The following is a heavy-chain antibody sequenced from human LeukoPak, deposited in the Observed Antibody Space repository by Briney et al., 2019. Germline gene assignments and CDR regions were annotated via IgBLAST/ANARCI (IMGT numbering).Heavy chain of an antibody. CDR1: GFAFSSSS. V-gene: IGHV3-23*01. CDR2: INGAGGTT. J-gene: IGHJ4*02. Sequence: GGSLRLSCATSGFAFSSSSMSWVRQAPGKGLEWVSTINGAGGTTYYAESVKGRFSISSDNSMNSVSLQSSSLRVEDTAIYYCTKDDSSSWYDYLFDHWGQGTLVSVST. CDR3: TKDDSSSWYDYLFDH. D-gene: IGHD6-13*01.